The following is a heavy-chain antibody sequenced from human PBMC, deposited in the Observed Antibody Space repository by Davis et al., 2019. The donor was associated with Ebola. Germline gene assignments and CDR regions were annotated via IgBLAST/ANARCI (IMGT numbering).Heavy chain of an antibody. CDR2: IIPIFGTA. V-gene: IGHV1-69*13. CDR3: ARGTTAYDFWSGYYPRMDV. J-gene: IGHJ6*02. CDR1: GGTFSSYA. D-gene: IGHD3-3*01. Sequence: SVKVSCKASGGTFSSYAISWVRQAPGQGLEWMGGIIPIFGTANYAQKFQGRVTITADESTSTAYMELSSLRSEDTAVYYCARGTTAYDFWSGYYPRMDVWGQGTTVTVSS.